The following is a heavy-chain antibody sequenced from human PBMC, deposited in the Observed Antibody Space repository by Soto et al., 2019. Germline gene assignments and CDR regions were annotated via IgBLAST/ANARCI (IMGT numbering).Heavy chain of an antibody. V-gene: IGHV4-34*01. J-gene: IGHJ4*02. CDR1: GGSFSGYY. D-gene: IGHD2-15*01. CDR3: ARYLVSDCSGGSCYQPGFDY. Sequence: SETLSLTCAVYGGSFSGYYWSWIRQPPGKGLEWIGEINHSGSTNYNPSLKSRVTISVDTSKNQFSLKLSSVTAADTAVYYCARYLVSDCSGGSCYQPGFDYWGQGTRVTVSS. CDR2: INHSGST.